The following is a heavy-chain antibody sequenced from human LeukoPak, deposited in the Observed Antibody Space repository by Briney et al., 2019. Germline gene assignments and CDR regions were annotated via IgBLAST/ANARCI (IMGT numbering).Heavy chain of an antibody. CDR1: GYTFTGYY. Sequence: ASVKVSCKASGYTFTGYYMHWLRQAPGQGLEWMGRINPNCGGTNYAQKFQGRVTMTRDTSISTAYMELSRLRSDDTAVYYCARHQTHRNRSGWYRPSWVFDYWGQGTLVTVSS. CDR2: INPNCGGT. V-gene: IGHV1-2*06. J-gene: IGHJ4*02. D-gene: IGHD6-19*01. CDR3: ARHQTHRNRSGWYRPSWVFDY.